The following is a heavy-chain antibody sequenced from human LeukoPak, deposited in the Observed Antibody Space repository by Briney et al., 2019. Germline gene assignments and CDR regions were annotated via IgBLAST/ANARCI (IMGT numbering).Heavy chain of an antibody. Sequence: PGGSRRLSCAASGFTFSSHWMSWVRQAPGNGLEWVANIKQDGSDKHYVDSVKGRFTISRDNAKNSLYLQMNSLRAEDTAVYYCARVLKGQRSYDFWSGYYNNWFDPWGQGTLVTVSS. CDR2: IKQDGSDK. J-gene: IGHJ5*02. V-gene: IGHV3-7*01. CDR3: ARVLKGQRSYDFWSGYYNNWFDP. CDR1: GFTFSSHW. D-gene: IGHD3-3*01.